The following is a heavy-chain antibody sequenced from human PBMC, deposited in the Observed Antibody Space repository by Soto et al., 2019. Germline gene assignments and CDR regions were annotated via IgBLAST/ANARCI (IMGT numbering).Heavy chain of an antibody. CDR2: FYYSGST. CDR3: ARRFSSGFYL. J-gene: IGHJ4*02. CDR1: GGSISSYY. Sequence: QVQLQESGPGLVKPSETLSLTCTVSGGSISSYYWSWIRQPPGKGLEWIGYFYYSGSTHYNPSLKRRVTISVDTSKNQFPLKPSPVTAADTALYYCARRFSSGFYLRGQGTLVTVSS. V-gene: IGHV4-59*01. D-gene: IGHD6-19*01.